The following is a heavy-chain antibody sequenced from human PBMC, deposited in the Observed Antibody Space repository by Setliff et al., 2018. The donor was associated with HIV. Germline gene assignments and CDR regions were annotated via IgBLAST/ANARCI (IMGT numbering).Heavy chain of an antibody. CDR3: ASGQWLEHAFDI. Sequence: GESLKISCKGSGYSFTNYWIGWVRQMPGKGLEWMGIIYPGDSNTRYSPSFQGQVTISADKSISAAFLQWSSLKASDTAVYYCASGQWLEHAFDIWGQGTVVTVSS. D-gene: IGHD6-19*01. CDR2: IYPGDSNT. V-gene: IGHV5-51*01. J-gene: IGHJ3*02. CDR1: GYSFTNYW.